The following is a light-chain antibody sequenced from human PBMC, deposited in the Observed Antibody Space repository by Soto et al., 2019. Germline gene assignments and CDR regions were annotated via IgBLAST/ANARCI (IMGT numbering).Light chain of an antibody. Sequence: DIQMTQSPSTLSASVGDRVTITCRAGQSISSWLAWYQQKLGKAPELLIFDASILESGVPSRFSGSGSGTQFTLTISSLQPDDFATYYCQHYNSYPWTFGQGTKVDIK. CDR1: QSISSW. CDR3: QHYNSYPWT. J-gene: IGKJ1*01. V-gene: IGKV1-5*01. CDR2: DAS.